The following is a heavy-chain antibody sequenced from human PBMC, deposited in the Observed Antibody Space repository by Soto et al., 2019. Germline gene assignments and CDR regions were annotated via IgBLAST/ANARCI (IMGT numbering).Heavy chain of an antibody. J-gene: IGHJ4*02. CDR3: ARGALKQWPNV. Sequence: ATVKVSCKASGYTFTSYAMHWVRQAPGQRLEWMGWINAGNGNTKYSQKFQGRVTITRDTSASTAYMELSSLRSEDTAVYYCARGALKQWPNVWGQGTLVTVSS. V-gene: IGHV1-3*01. D-gene: IGHD6-19*01. CDR2: INAGNGNT. CDR1: GYTFTSYA.